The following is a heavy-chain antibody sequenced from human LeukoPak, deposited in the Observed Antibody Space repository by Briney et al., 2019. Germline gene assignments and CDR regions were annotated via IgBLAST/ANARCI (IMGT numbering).Heavy chain of an antibody. CDR1: GGSISSYY. CDR3: ARGPPYLLFDY. V-gene: IGHV4-59*01. Sequence: SETLSLTCTVSGGSISSYYWSWIRQPPGKGLEWIGYIYYSGSTNYNASLNSRVTISVDTSKTQFSLKLSSVTAPDTAVYYCARGPPYLLFDYWGQGTLVTVSS. D-gene: IGHD2-15*01. CDR2: IYYSGST. J-gene: IGHJ4*02.